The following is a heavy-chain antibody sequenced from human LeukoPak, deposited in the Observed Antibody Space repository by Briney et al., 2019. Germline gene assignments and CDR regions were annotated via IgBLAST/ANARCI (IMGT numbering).Heavy chain of an antibody. D-gene: IGHD1-14*01. V-gene: IGHV1-69*05. CDR2: IIPIFGTA. J-gene: IGHJ4*02. CDR1: GGTFSSYA. CDR3: ARAGVGRNFDY. Sequence: GASVKVSCKASGGTFSSYAISWVRQAPGQGLEWMGRIIPIFGTANYAQKFQGRVPITTDESTSTAYMELSSLRSEDTAVYYCARAGVGRNFDYWGQGTLVTVSS.